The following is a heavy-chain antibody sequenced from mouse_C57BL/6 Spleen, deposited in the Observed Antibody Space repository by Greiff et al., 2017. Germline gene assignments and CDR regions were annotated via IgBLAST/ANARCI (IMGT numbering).Heavy chain of an antibody. D-gene: IGHD1-1*01. V-gene: IGHV1-15*01. CDR2: IDPETGGT. Sequence: QVHLKQSGAELVRPGASVTLSCKASGYTFTDYEIHWVKQTPVHGLEWIGSIDPETGGTAYNQKFKGKAILTADKSSSTAYMELRSLTSEDSAVYCCIFITTVVARYFDVWGTGTTVTVSS. CDR1: GYTFTDYE. J-gene: IGHJ1*03. CDR3: IFITTVVARYFDV.